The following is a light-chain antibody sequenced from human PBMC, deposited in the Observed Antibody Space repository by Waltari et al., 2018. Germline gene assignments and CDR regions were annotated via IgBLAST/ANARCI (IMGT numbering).Light chain of an antibody. Sequence: LTQSPSALSASVGDRITITCRASQSAYINLAWYQQKPGQPPRLLIYGSSNRATGTPDRFSGGGSGTDFSLTISRLEPEDVAVYYCQHYVSLPVTFGQGTKVEIK. CDR1: QSAYIN. J-gene: IGKJ1*01. CDR2: GSS. CDR3: QHYVSLPVT. V-gene: IGKV3-20*01.